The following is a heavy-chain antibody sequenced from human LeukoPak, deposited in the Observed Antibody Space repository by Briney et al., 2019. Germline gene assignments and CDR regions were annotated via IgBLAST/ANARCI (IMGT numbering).Heavy chain of an antibody. CDR3: TTVIDPYDSSGIFDY. CDR2: ISSSSSYI. J-gene: IGHJ4*02. CDR1: GFTFSSYS. V-gene: IGHV3-21*03. Sequence: GGSLRPSCAASGFTFSSYSMNWVRQAPGKGLEWVSSISSSSSYIYYADSVKGRFTISRDDSKNTLYLQMNSLKTEDTAVYYCTTVIDPYDSSGIFDYWGQGTLVTVSS. D-gene: IGHD3-22*01.